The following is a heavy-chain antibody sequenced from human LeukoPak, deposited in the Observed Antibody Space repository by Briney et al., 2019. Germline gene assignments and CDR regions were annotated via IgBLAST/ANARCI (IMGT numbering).Heavy chain of an antibody. CDR3: TTDLGGYCSGGSCYSAYYYYYMDV. CDR1: GFTFSNAW. D-gene: IGHD2-15*01. J-gene: IGHJ6*03. V-gene: IGHV3-15*01. CDR2: IKSKTDGGTT. Sequence: GGSLRLSCAASGFTFSNAWMSWVRQAPGKGLEWVGRIKSKTDGGTTDYAAPVKGRFTISRDDSKNTLYLQMNSLKTEDTAVYYCTTDLGGYCSGGSCYSAYYYYYMDVWGKGTTVTVSS.